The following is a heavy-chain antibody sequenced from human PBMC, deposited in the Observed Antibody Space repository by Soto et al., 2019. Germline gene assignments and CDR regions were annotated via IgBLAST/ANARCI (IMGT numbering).Heavy chain of an antibody. CDR3: AHRPSYCSGGSCYSGFDY. D-gene: IGHD2-15*01. J-gene: IGHJ4*02. CDR1: GFSLSTSGVG. Sequence: QITLKESGPTLVKPTQTLTLTCTFSGFSLSTSGVGVGWIRQPPGKALEWLALIYWDDDKRYSPSLKSRLTITKATSKTQVVLTMTNMDPVDTATYYCAHRPSYCSGGSCYSGFDYWGQGTLVTVSS. CDR2: IYWDDDK. V-gene: IGHV2-5*02.